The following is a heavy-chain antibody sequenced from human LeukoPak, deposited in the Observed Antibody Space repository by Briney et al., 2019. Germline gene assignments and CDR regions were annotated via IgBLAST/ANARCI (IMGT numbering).Heavy chain of an antibody. Sequence: GGSLRLSCAASGFTFSSYAMSWVRQAPGKGLEWVSAISGSGGSTYYADSVKGRFTISRDNAKNSLYLQMNSLRAEDTAVYYCARYGAKVGYFDYWGQGTLVTVSS. D-gene: IGHD4-17*01. V-gene: IGHV3-23*01. CDR1: GFTFSSYA. J-gene: IGHJ4*02. CDR2: ISGSGGST. CDR3: ARYGAKVGYFDY.